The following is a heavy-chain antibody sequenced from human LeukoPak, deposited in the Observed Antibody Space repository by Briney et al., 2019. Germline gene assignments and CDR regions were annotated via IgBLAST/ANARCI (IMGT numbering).Heavy chain of an antibody. CDR2: IYYSGST. V-gene: IGHV4-59*08. J-gene: IGHJ5*02. D-gene: IGHD3-10*01. CDR1: GGSISSYY. Sequence: SETLSLTCTVSGGSISSYYWSWIRQPPGKGLEWIGYIYYSGSTNYNPSLKSRVTISVDTSKNQFSLKLSSVTAAGTAVYYCARQYLWFGEGNWFDPWGQGTLVTVSS. CDR3: ARQYLWFGEGNWFDP.